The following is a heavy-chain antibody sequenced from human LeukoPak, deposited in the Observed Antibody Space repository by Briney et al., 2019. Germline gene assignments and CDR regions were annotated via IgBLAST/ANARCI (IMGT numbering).Heavy chain of an antibody. CDR1: GYSISSGYY. Sequence: SETLSLTRAVSGYSISSGYYWAWIRQPPGKGLEWIGSVYYSGTTYHNPSLKSRVTILVDTSKSQFSLNLSSVTAADTAVYYCARQGYCSSVSCFNWFDPWGQGTLVIVSS. CDR3: ARQGYCSSVSCFNWFDP. J-gene: IGHJ5*02. V-gene: IGHV4-38-2*01. D-gene: IGHD2-2*01. CDR2: VYYSGTT.